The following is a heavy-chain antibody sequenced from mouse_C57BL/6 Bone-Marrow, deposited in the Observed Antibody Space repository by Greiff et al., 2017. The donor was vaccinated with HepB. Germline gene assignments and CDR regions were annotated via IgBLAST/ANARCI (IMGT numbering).Heavy chain of an antibody. CDR2: IDPNSGGT. V-gene: IGHV1-72*01. CDR3: ARTLYYYAMDY. Sequence: LQPGAELVKPGASVKLSCKASGYTFTSYWMHWVKQRPGRGLEWIGRIDPNSGGTKYNEKFKSKATLTVDKPSSTAYMQLSSLTSEDSAVYYCARTLYYYAMDYWGQGTSVTVSS. CDR1: GYTFTSYW. J-gene: IGHJ4*01.